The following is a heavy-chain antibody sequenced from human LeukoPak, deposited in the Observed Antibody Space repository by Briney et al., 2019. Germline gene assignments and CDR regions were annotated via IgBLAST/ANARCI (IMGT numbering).Heavy chain of an antibody. CDR2: INWNGGST. CDR3: ASGGIYYGAAFDF. V-gene: IGHV3-20*04. CDR1: GLTFSTYG. J-gene: IGHJ4*02. D-gene: IGHD1-26*01. Sequence: GSLRLSCVASGLTFSTYGMSWVRQAPGKGLEWVSGINWNGGSTGYADSVKGRFTISRDNAKNSLYLQMNSPRAEDTALYYCASGGIYYGAAFDFWGQGSLVTVSA.